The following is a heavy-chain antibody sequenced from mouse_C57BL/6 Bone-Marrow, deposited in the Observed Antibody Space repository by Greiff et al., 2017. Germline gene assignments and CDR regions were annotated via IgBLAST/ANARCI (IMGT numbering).Heavy chain of an antibody. CDR1: GFTFSSYA. Sequence: EVKVVESGEGLVKPGGSLKLSCAASGFTFSSYAMSWVRQTPEKRLEWVAYISSGGDYIYYADTVKGRFTISRDNARNTLYLQMSSLKSEDTAMYYCTRDKSKNAMDYWGQGTSVTVSS. CDR3: TRDKSKNAMDY. J-gene: IGHJ4*01. V-gene: IGHV5-9-1*02. D-gene: IGHD1-3*01. CDR2: ISSGGDYI.